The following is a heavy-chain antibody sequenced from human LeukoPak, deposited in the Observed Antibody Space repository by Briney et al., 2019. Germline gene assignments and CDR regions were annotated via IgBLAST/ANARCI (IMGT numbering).Heavy chain of an antibody. CDR1: GGTFSSYA. D-gene: IGHD6-13*01. Sequence: SVKVSCKASGGTFSSYAISWVRQAPGQGLEWVGGIIPIFGTANYAQKFQGRVTITADESTSTAYMELSSLRSEDTAVYYCAGSGYSSSWPEYYFDYWGQGTLVTVSS. J-gene: IGHJ4*02. CDR3: AGSGYSSSWPEYYFDY. CDR2: IIPIFGTA. V-gene: IGHV1-69*13.